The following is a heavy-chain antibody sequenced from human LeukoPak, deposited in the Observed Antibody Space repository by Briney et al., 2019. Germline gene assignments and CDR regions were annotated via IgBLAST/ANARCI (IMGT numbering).Heavy chain of an antibody. V-gene: IGHV4-59*01. J-gene: IGHJ6*03. Sequence: SETLSLTCTVSGGSISSYYWSWIRQPPGKGLEWIGYIYYSGSTNYNPSLKSRVTISVDTSKNQFSLKLSSVTAADTAVYYCARGGKVGANYYYYSYMDVWGKGTTVTVSS. CDR2: IYYSGST. CDR3: ARGGKVGANYYYYSYMDV. D-gene: IGHD1-26*01. CDR1: GGSISSYY.